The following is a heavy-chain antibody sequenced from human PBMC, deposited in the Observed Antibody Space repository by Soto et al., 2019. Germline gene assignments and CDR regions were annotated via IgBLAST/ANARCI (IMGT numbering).Heavy chain of an antibody. Sequence: QVQLQESGPGLVKTSQTLSLTCTVSGGSISSGDYYWSWIRQPPGKGLEWIGYIYYSGTTYYNPSLKHRVTKSVDTSNNHFSQKLTSGIAADTAVYYCARALRGLWGWGWFDPWGQGTLISVSS. CDR2: IYYSGTT. D-gene: IGHD3-16*01. J-gene: IGHJ5*02. V-gene: IGHV4-30-4*01. CDR1: GGSISSGDYY. CDR3: ARALRGLWGWGWFDP.